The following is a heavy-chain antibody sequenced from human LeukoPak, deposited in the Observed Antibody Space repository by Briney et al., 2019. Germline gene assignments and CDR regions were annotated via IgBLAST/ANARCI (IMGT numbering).Heavy chain of an antibody. D-gene: IGHD6-25*01. CDR2: IETDGSAT. V-gene: IGHV3-74*01. Sequence: GGSLRLSCAASGFTFRGYGMHWVRQTPGKGLEWVSAIETDGSATTYVDSVEGRFSISRDNAKNILFLQMNSLRVEDTAVYYCARRGGYRLDYWGQGTLVTVSS. J-gene: IGHJ4*02. CDR3: ARRGGYRLDY. CDR1: GFTFRGYG.